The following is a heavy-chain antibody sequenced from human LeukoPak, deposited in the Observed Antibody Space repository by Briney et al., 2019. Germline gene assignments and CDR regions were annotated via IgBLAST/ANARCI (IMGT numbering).Heavy chain of an antibody. Sequence: ASVKVSCKASGYTFTSYGISWVRQAPGQGLEWMGWISAYNGNTNYAQKLQGRVTMTTDTPTSTAYMELRSLRSDDTAVYYYASGSRSSFAYYFDYWGQGTLVTVSS. CDR2: ISAYNGNT. V-gene: IGHV1-18*01. CDR3: ASGSRSSFAYYFDY. CDR1: GYTFTSYG. D-gene: IGHD6-13*01. J-gene: IGHJ4*02.